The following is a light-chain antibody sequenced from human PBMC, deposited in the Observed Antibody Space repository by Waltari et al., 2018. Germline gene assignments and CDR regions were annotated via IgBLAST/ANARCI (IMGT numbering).Light chain of an antibody. Sequence: QTVVTQEPSLTVSPGGTVALTCASSTGAVTSDYHPNWFKPKPGQAPRSLIFGTNNRHSWTPARFSGSLLGGKAALTRSGVRPEAEADYYCLLYFGDAGVFGGGTKLTVL. CDR1: TGAVTSDYH. CDR3: LLYFGDAGV. V-gene: IGLV7-43*01. CDR2: GTN. J-gene: IGLJ3*02.